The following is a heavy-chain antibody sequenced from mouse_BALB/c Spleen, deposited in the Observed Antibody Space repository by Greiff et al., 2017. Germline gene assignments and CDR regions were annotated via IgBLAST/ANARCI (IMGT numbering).Heavy chain of an antibody. V-gene: IGHV1S22*01. CDR2: IYPGSGST. D-gene: IGHD2-9*01. CDR1: GYTFTSYW. Sequence: LQQPGSELVRPGASVKLSCKASGYTFTSYWMHWVKQRPGQGLEWIGNIYPGSGSTNYDEKFKSKATLTVDTSSSTAYMQLSSLTSEDSAVYYCTRSYYGYGVDYWGQGTTLTVSS. J-gene: IGHJ2*01. CDR3: TRSYYGYGVDY.